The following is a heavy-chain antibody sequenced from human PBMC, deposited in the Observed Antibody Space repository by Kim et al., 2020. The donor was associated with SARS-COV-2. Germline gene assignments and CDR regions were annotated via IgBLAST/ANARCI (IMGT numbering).Heavy chain of an antibody. V-gene: IGHV4-4*02. CDR3: ASRFLEWLVTGMDV. Sequence: SETLSLTCAVSGGSISSSNWWSWVRQPPGKGLEWIGEIYHSGSTNYNPSLKSRVTISVDKSKNQFSLKLSSVTAADTAVYYCASRFLEWLVTGMDVWGQGTTVTVSS. D-gene: IGHD3-3*01. CDR2: IYHSGST. CDR1: GGSISSSNW. J-gene: IGHJ6*02.